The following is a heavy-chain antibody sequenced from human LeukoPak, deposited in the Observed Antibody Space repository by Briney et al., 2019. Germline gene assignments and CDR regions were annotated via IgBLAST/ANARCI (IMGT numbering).Heavy chain of an antibody. CDR2: ISSSSSYI. Sequence: GGSLRLSCAASGFTFSSYSMNWVRQAPGKGLEWVSSISSSSSYIYYADSVKGRFTTSRDNAKNSLYLQMNSLRAEDTAVYYCARDPATTSTYYDLWSGYYTPLLFDYWGQGTLVTVSS. CDR1: GFTFSSYS. D-gene: IGHD3-3*01. CDR3: ARDPATTSTYYDLWSGYYTPLLFDY. J-gene: IGHJ4*02. V-gene: IGHV3-21*01.